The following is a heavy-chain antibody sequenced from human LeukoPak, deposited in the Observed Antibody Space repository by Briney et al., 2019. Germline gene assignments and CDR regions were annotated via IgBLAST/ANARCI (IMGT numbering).Heavy chain of an antibody. J-gene: IGHJ4*02. CDR1: GGSISSGGYS. D-gene: IGHD2-2*01. V-gene: IGHV4-30-2*01. CDR2: INHSGST. CDR3: ARSYSYCSSTSCRRKYYFDY. Sequence: SQTLSLTCAVSGGSISSGGYSWSWIRQPPGKGLEWIGEINHSGSTNYNPSLKSRVTISVDTSKNQFSLKLSSVTAADTAVYYCARSYSYCSSTSCRRKYYFDYWGQGTLVTVSS.